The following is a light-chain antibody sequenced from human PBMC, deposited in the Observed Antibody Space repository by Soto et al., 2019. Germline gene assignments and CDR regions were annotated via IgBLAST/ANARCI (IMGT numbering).Light chain of an antibody. CDR1: HDISSY. V-gene: IGKV1-39*01. CDR3: QQSYSWT. J-gene: IGKJ1*01. Sequence: DIQMTQSPSSLSASVGDRVTITCQAGHDISSYLNWYQQKPGKAPKLLIYAASSLQSGVPSRFSGSGSGTDFTLTISSLQPEDFATYYCQQSYSWTFGQGTKVDTK. CDR2: AAS.